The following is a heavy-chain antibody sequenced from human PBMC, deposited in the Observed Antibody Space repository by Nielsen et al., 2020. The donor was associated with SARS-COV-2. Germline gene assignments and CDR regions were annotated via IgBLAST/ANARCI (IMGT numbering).Heavy chain of an antibody. CDR3: AASKSGYYFDL. J-gene: IGHJ4*02. Sequence: GESLKISCAASGFTFTNYGMTWVRQDPGKGLEWVSTISASGGSTFYTDSVKGRFTISRDSSKNTLYLQMNSLRAEDTAVYYCAASKSGYYFDLWGQGTLVTVSS. CDR2: ISASGGST. V-gene: IGHV3-23*01. D-gene: IGHD6-13*01. CDR1: GFTFTNYG.